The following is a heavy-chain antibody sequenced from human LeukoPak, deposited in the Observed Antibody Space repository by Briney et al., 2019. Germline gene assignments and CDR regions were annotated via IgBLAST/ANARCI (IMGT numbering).Heavy chain of an antibody. CDR2: IYYSGST. J-gene: IGHJ4*02. V-gene: IGHV4-59*01. Sequence: SETLSLTCTVSGSSIGTYYWSWVRQPPGKGLEWIGYIYYSGSTNYNPSLKSRVTMLVDTSKNQFSLKLSSVTAADTAVYYCARGIKYYYGSGTYHYFDFWGQGTLVTVSS. CDR1: GSSIGTYY. D-gene: IGHD3-10*01. CDR3: ARGIKYYYGSGTYHYFDF.